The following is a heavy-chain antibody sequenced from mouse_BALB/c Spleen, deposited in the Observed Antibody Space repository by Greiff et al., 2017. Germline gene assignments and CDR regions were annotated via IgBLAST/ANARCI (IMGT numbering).Heavy chain of an antibody. CDR1: GYTFTSYY. CDR2: IYPGNVNT. D-gene: IGHD1-1*01. V-gene: IGHV1S56*01. CDR3: VITTVGY. J-gene: IGHJ2*01. Sequence: VQLQQSGPELVKPGASVRISCKASGYTFTSYYIHWVKQRPGQGLEWIGWIYPGNVNTKYNEKFKGKATLTADKSSSTAYMQLSSLTSEDSAVYFCVITTVGYWGQGTTLTVSS.